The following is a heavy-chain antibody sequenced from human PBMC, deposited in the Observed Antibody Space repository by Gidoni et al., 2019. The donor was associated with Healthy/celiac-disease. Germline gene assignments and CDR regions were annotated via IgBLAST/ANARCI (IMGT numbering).Heavy chain of an antibody. CDR3: ARDQPAAIQYYFDY. Sequence: QVQLVESGGGVVQPGRSLRLSCAASGFTFSSYAMHWVRQAPGKGLEWVAVISYDGSNKYYADSVKGRFTISRDNSKNTLYLQMNSLRAEDTAVYYCARDQPAAIQYYFDYWGQGTLVTVSS. D-gene: IGHD2-2*01. J-gene: IGHJ4*02. V-gene: IGHV3-30-3*01. CDR2: ISYDGSNK. CDR1: GFTFSSYA.